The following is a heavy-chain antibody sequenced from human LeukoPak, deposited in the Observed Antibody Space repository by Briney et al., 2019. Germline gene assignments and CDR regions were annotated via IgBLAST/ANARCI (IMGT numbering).Heavy chain of an antibody. CDR3: ARRSRDWFAP. Sequence: SETLSLTCTLSGGSISSYYWSWIRQPPGKGLEWIGYIYYSGSTNYNPSLKSRVTISVDTSKNQFSLKLSSVTAADTAVYYCARRSRDWFAPWGQGTLVTVSS. D-gene: IGHD2-2*01. V-gene: IGHV4-59*08. CDR2: IYYSGST. J-gene: IGHJ5*02. CDR1: GGSISSYY.